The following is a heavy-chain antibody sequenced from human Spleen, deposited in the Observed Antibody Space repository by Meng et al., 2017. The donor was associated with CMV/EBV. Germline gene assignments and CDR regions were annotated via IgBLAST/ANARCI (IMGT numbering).Heavy chain of an antibody. V-gene: IGHV1-8*03. Sequence: YPFTSNDSNWVRQATGQGLEWMGWMNPNSGNTGYAQKFQGRVTITRNTSISTAYMELSSLRSEDTAVYYCARGGNVVVPAANPGFDYWGQGTLVTVSS. CDR1: YPFTSND. J-gene: IGHJ4*02. CDR2: MNPNSGNT. D-gene: IGHD2-2*01. CDR3: ARGGNVVVPAANPGFDY.